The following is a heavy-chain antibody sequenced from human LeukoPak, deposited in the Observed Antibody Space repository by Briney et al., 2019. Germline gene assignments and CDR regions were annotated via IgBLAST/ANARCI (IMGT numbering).Heavy chain of an antibody. CDR3: VREFSRGPHGFDI. CDR2: IYSDGRA. CDR1: GFTINNNN. Sequence: GGSLRLSCAVSGFTINNNNMNWVRQAPGKGLEWVSIIYSDGRAYYADSVKGRFTISRDIPKNTVNLRLNSLRAGDTALYYCVREFSRGPHGFDIWGQGTKVTVS. V-gene: IGHV3-53*01. J-gene: IGHJ3*02.